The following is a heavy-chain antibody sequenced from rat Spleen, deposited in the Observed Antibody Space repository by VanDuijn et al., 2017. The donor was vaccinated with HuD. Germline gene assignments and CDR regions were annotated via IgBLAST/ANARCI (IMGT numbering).Heavy chain of an antibody. CDR1: GFSLTTHH. CDR3: AKVHNNYYNWFAY. CDR2: IWAGGGT. Sequence: QVRLKESGPGLVQPSQTLSLTCTVSGFSLTTHHVSWVRQPPGKSLVWMGIIWAGGGTNHNSAVQSRLSISRDTSKSQVFLKMNSLQPEDTGTYYCAKVHNNYYNWFAYWGQGTLVTVSS. J-gene: IGHJ3*01. D-gene: IGHD1-10*01. V-gene: IGHV2-72*01.